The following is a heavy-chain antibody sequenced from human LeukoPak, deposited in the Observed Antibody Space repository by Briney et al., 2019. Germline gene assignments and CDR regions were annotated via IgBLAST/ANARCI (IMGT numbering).Heavy chain of an antibody. CDR1: GGTFSSYA. Sequence: SVKVSCKASGGTFSSYAISWVRQAPGQGLEWMGRIIPIFGTANYAQKFQGRVTITADKSTSTAYMELSSLRSEDTAVYYCARDLTIFGVVKEYYYYMDVWGKGTTVTVSS. CDR2: IIPIFGTA. J-gene: IGHJ6*03. D-gene: IGHD3-3*01. V-gene: IGHV1-69*06. CDR3: ARDLTIFGVVKEYYYYMDV.